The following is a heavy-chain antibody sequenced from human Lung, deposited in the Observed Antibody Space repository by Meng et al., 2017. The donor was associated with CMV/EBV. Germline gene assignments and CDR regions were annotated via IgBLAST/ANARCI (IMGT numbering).Heavy chain of an antibody. CDR2: IIPILGIA. CDR1: GGTFSSYA. CDR3: ARARDYYGSGSHAFDI. J-gene: IGHJ3*02. D-gene: IGHD3-10*01. Sequence: SVXVSXKASGGTFSSYAISWVRQAPGQGLEWMGGIIPILGIANYAQKFQGRVTITADKSTSTAYMELSSLRSEDTAVYYCARARDYYGSGSHAFDIWGGGXMVTVSS. V-gene: IGHV1-69*10.